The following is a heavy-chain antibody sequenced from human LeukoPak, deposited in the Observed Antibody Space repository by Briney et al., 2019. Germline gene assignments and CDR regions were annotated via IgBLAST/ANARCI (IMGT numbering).Heavy chain of an antibody. CDR2: IYYSGTT. J-gene: IGHJ6*04. Sequence: SETLSLTCTVSSGSTNSFYWSWIRQPPGGGLEWMGYIYYSGTTNYNPSLKSRVAISIDTSKNQFSLKLSSVTAADTAVYYCARLARLSLIRGVTGYHSLDVWGKGTKVTVSS. CDR1: SGSTNSFY. D-gene: IGHD3-10*01. CDR3: ARLARLSLIRGVTGYHSLDV. V-gene: IGHV4-59*01.